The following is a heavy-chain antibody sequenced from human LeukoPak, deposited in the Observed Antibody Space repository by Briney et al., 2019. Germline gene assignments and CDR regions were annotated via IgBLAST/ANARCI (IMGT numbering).Heavy chain of an antibody. CDR3: ARELEPKRYYYYGMDV. CDR2: IKQDGSEM. J-gene: IGHJ6*02. D-gene: IGHD1-1*01. Sequence: GGSLRLSCAASGFTFSSYWMSWVRQAPGKGLEWVANIKQDGSEMHYVDALKGRFTISRDNARNSLYLQMNSLRAEVTAVYYCARELEPKRYYYYGMDVWGQGTTVTVSS. V-gene: IGHV3-7*01. CDR1: GFTFSSYW.